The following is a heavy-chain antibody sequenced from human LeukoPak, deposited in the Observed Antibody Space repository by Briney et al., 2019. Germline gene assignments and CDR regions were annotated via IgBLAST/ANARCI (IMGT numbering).Heavy chain of an antibody. CDR2: ISYDGSNK. CDR1: GFTFSSYA. D-gene: IGHD6-13*01. CDR3: ASSLAYIAATDY. V-gene: IGHV3-30*04. J-gene: IGHJ4*02. Sequence: GGSLRLSCAASGFTFSSYAMSWVRQAPGKGLEWVAVISYDGSNKYYADSVKGRFTISRDNSKNTLYLQMNSLRAEDTAVYYCASSLAYIAATDYWGQGTLVTVSS.